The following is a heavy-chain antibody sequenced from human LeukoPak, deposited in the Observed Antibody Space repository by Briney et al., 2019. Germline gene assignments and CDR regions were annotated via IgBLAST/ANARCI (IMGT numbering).Heavy chain of an antibody. CDR2: INPNSGGT. V-gene: IGHV1-2*04. CDR3: ARGASGAWGPALGMVV. D-gene: IGHD7-27*01. J-gene: IGHJ6*04. CDR1: GYTFTGYY. Sequence: ASVKVSCKASGYTFTGYYMHWVRQGPAPGIEWMGWINPNSGGTNSAQTFQGWVTMTRDTSISTAYMELRRLRSDDTAVYYCARGASGAWGPALGMVVWGKGTTVTVSS.